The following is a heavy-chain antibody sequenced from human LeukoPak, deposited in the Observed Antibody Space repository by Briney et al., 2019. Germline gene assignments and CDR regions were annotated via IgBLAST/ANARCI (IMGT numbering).Heavy chain of an antibody. J-gene: IGHJ4*02. CDR2: LHSGGAT. D-gene: IGHD6-19*01. V-gene: IGHV3-53*01. CDR3: TQLKGWYGEGFFDY. CDR1: GFTVSSNY. Sequence: GGSLRLSCAASGFTVSSNYMSWVRQPAGKGLEWVSVLHSGGATFCADSVKGRFTISRDTSKNTLYLQMNDLRADDTAVYYCTQLKGWYGEGFFDYWGQGTLVTVSS.